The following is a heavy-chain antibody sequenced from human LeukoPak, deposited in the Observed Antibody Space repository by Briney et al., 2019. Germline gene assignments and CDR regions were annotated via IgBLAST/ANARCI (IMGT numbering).Heavy chain of an antibody. Sequence: GGSLRLSCAASGFTFSSYAMSWVRQAPGKGLEWVSAISGSGGNTYYADSVKGRFTISRDNPKNTLYLQMNSLRAEDTAVYYCAKGEYDFWSGYYEGSWYWGQGTLVAVSS. J-gene: IGHJ4*02. CDR3: AKGEYDFWSGYYEGSWY. D-gene: IGHD3-3*01. CDR2: ISGSGGNT. CDR1: GFTFSSYA. V-gene: IGHV3-23*01.